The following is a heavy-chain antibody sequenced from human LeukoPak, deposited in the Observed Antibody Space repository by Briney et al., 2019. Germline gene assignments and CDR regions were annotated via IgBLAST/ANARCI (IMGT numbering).Heavy chain of an antibody. CDR1: GFTFSSYV. CDR3: ARNRQLDY. CDR2: ISYDGSNK. Sequence: RGSLRLSCAAAGFTFSSYVMNWVRQAPGKGLEWVASISYDGSNKYCTDSVKGRFTISRDNSKNTLYLEMNSLRAEDTAVYYCARNRQLDYWGQGTLVTVSS. J-gene: IGHJ4*02. V-gene: IGHV3-30*04. D-gene: IGHD6-13*01.